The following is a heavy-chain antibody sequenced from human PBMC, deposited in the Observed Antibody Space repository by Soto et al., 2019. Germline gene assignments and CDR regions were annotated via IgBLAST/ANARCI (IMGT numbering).Heavy chain of an antibody. CDR2: ISYDGSNK. V-gene: IGHV3-30*03. Sequence: QVQLVESGGGVVQPGRSLRLSCAASGFPFRSYGMQWVREAPGKGLEWVAVISYDGSNKYYADSVKGRFTISRDNSASTLYLQMNSLRPEDTALYYCVGGQYYFDYRGQGTLVTVSP. CDR1: GFPFRSYG. D-gene: IGHD3-10*01. J-gene: IGHJ4*02. CDR3: VGGQYYFDY.